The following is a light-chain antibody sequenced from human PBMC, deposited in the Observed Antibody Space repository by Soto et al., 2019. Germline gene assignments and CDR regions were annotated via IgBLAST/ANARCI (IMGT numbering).Light chain of an antibody. CDR2: TAS. CDR3: QQSYNTPLT. CDR1: QNIATY. Sequence: DIQMTQSPSSLSASVGDRVTITCRASQNIATYLNWYQQTPGKAPKLLIYTASTLQSGVPSWFSGSGSGTDFTLTISSLQPEDFATFYCQQSYNTPLTFGGGTKVEI. V-gene: IGKV1-39*01. J-gene: IGKJ4*01.